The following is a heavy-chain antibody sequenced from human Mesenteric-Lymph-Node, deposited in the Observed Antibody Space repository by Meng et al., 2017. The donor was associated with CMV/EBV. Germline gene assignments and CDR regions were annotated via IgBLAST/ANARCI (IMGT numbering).Heavy chain of an antibody. D-gene: IGHD3-10*01. CDR3: ARFYGSGSYYFDY. CDR1: GYTFPQFG. J-gene: IGHJ4*02. V-gene: IGHV1-18*01. CDR2: ISTYSGNA. Sequence: KASGYTFPQFGIIWVRQAPGQGLEWMGWISTYSGNANYAQKFQGRVTMTRDTSTTTAYLELRGLTSDDTAVYYCARFYGSGSYYFDYWGQGTLVTVSS.